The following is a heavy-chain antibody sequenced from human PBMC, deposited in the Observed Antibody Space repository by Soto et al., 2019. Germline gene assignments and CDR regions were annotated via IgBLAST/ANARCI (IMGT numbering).Heavy chain of an antibody. D-gene: IGHD6-6*01. CDR2: IYYSGST. CDR1: GGSISSSSYY. V-gene: IGHV4-39*01. J-gene: IGHJ5*02. CDR3: TRHRARNSFDT. Sequence: SETLSLTCIVSGGSISSSSYYWGWIRQPPGKGLEWIGSIYYSGSTYYNPSLKSRVTISVDTSKNQFSMKLSSVTAADTAVFYCTRHRARNSFDTWGQGTLVTVSS.